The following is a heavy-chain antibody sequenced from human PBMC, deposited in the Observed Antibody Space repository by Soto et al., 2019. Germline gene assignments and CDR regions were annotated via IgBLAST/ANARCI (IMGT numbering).Heavy chain of an antibody. D-gene: IGHD6-19*01. CDR2: INPNSGGT. V-gene: IGHV1-2*04. Sequence: ASVKVSCKASGYTFTGYYMHWVRQAPGRGLEWMGWINPNSGGTNYAQKFQGWVTMTRDTSISTAYMELSRLRSDDTAVYYCARDRYSSGSRYYYYYGMDVWGQGTTVTVSS. J-gene: IGHJ6*02. CDR1: GYTFTGYY. CDR3: ARDRYSSGSRYYYYYGMDV.